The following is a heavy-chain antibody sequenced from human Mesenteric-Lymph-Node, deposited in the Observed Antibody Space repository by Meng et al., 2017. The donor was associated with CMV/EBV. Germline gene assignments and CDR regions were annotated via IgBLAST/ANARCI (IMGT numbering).Heavy chain of an antibody. CDR3: ARGSMATTDY. D-gene: IGHD5-24*01. CDR2: INLDGSST. V-gene: IGHV3-74*01. J-gene: IGHJ4*02. CDR1: GFTFSSYW. Sequence: GESLKISCAASGFTFSSYWMHWVRQAPGKGLVWVSCINLDGSSTTYADSVKGRFTISRDNVKNTLYLQMNSLRAEDRAVYYCARGSMATTDYWGQGTLVTVSS.